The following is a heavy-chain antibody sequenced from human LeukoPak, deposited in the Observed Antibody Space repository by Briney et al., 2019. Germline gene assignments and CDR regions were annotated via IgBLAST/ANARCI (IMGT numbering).Heavy chain of an antibody. CDR1: GGSISSSSYY. V-gene: IGHV4-39*07. D-gene: IGHD6-13*01. CDR2: IYYSGST. J-gene: IGHJ4*02. Sequence: SETLSLTCTVSGGSISSSSYYWGWIRQPPGKGLEWIGSIYYSGSTYYNPSLKSRVTISVDTSKNQFSLKLSSVTAADTAVYYCARDLPADAAGTSDYWGQGTLVTVSS. CDR3: ARDLPADAAGTSDY.